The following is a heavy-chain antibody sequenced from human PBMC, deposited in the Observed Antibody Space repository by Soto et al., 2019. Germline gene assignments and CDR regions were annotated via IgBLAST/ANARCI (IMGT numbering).Heavy chain of an antibody. J-gene: IGHJ4*02. D-gene: IGHD6-6*01. CDR2: IFPGDSDT. V-gene: IGHV5-51*01. CDR1: GYTFTTYW. Sequence: GESLKISCNASGYTFTTYWIGWVRQMPGKGLEWMGYIFPGDSDTRYSPSFQGQVTISADKSITTAYLQWTSLKASDTAMYYCARHGALYSSSSYYWGQGTLVTVSS. CDR3: ARHGALYSSSSYY.